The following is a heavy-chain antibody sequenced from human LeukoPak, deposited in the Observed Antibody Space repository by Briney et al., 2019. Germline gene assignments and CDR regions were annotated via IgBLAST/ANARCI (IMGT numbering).Heavy chain of an antibody. CDR3: ARDPSNTSGWSPYFDF. J-gene: IGHJ4*02. CDR1: GYTFTNHG. V-gene: IGHV1-18*01. Sequence: GASVKVSCKASGYTFTNHGIAWVRQAPGQGLEWMGWISCYNGDTRYGQKLQGRVTMSPDTSTTTAYMELTSLRSDDTAVYYCARDPSNTSGWSPYFDFWGQGTLVTVSS. D-gene: IGHD6-19*01. CDR2: ISCYNGDT.